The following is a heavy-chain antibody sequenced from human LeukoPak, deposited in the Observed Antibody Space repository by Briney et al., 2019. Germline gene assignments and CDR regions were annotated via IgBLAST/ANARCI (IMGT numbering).Heavy chain of an antibody. CDR2: IYTSGST. CDR1: GGSISSYY. V-gene: IGHV4-4*07. J-gene: IGHJ6*02. Sequence: SETLSLTCTVSGGSISSYYWSWIRQPAGKGLEGVGRIYTSGSTNYNPSLKSRVTMSVDTSKNQFSLKLSSVTAADTAVYYCASSGVVAATSRIYYYYGMDVWGQGTTVTVSS. D-gene: IGHD2-15*01. CDR3: ASSGVVAATSRIYYYYGMDV.